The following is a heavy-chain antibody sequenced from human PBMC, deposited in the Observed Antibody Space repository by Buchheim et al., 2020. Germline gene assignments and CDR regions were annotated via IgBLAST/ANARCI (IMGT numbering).Heavy chain of an antibody. V-gene: IGHV3-23*01. CDR2: ISGSGGST. CDR1: GFTFSSYA. Sequence: EVQLLESGGGLVQPGGSLRLSCAASGFTFSSYAMSWVRQAPGKGLEWVSAISGSGGSTYYADSVKGRFTICRDNSKNTLYLQMNSLRAEDTAVYYCARYRVRFLEWGDGMDVWGQGTT. CDR3: ARYRVRFLEWGDGMDV. D-gene: IGHD3-3*01. J-gene: IGHJ6*02.